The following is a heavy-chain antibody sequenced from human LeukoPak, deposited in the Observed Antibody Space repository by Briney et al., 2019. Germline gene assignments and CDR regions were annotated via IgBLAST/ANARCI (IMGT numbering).Heavy chain of an antibody. CDR1: GGSISSNY. CDR3: ARHLRYCTDSSCSPYRWFES. J-gene: IGHJ5*01. D-gene: IGHD2-15*01. CDR2: TYYSGST. V-gene: IGHV4-59*08. Sequence: PSETLSLTCTVSGGSISSNYWSWIRQPPGKELEWIGYTYYSGSTNYNPSLESRVTISVDTSKNQFSLSLSSVTAADTAVYYCARHLRYCTDSSCSPYRWFESWGQGTLVTVSS.